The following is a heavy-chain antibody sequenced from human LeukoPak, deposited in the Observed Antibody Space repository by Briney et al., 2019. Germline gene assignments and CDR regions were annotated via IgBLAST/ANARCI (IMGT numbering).Heavy chain of an antibody. CDR1: GGSMSNIYY. V-gene: IGHV4-39*07. CDR2: IFYGGTT. Sequence: SETLSLTCNVSGGSMSNIYYWGWIRQPPGKGLEWIGSIFYGGTTYYNLSLKSGVTISVDTSKNQFSLKLSSVTAADTAVYYCARVGTYYGDYAGYWYFDLWGRGTLVTVSS. J-gene: IGHJ2*01. CDR3: ARVGTYYGDYAGYWYFDL. D-gene: IGHD4-17*01.